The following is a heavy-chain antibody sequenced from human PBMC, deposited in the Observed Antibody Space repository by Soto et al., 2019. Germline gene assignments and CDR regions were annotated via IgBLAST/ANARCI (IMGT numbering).Heavy chain of an antibody. CDR2: IYYSGST. D-gene: IGHD3-9*01. CDR1: GGSISSGGYY. Sequence: SETLSLTCTVSGGSISSGGYYWSWIRQHPGKGLEWIGYIYYSGSTYYNPSLKSRVTISVDTSKNQFSLKLSSVTAAGTAVYYCARENDIPPRRVAFDIGGQGAMVTVSS. CDR3: ARENDIPPRRVAFDI. J-gene: IGHJ3*02. V-gene: IGHV4-31*03.